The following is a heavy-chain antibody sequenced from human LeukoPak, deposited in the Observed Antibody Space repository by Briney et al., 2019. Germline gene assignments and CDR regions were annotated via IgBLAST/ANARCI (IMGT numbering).Heavy chain of an antibody. D-gene: IGHD1-14*01. Sequence: SETLSLTCTVSGYSINSGYYWGWIRQPPGKGLEWIAIIYHSGSTYYNPSLKSRVTISLDTSKNQFSLNLSSVTAADTAVYYCARRRYSSTPGNFDYWGQGTLVAVSS. CDR3: ARRRYSSTPGNFDY. CDR2: IYHSGST. CDR1: GYSINSGYY. V-gene: IGHV4-38-2*02. J-gene: IGHJ4*02.